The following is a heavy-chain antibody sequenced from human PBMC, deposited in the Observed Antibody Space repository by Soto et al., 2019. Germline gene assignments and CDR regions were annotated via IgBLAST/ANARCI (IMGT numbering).Heavy chain of an antibody. J-gene: IGHJ6*03. D-gene: IGHD2-2*01. CDR3: ARGRPQKGGYCSSTSCYPYYYYYMDV. V-gene: IGHV4-59*01. CDR2: IYYSGST. Sequence: SETLSLTCTVSGGSISSYYWSWIRQPPGKGLEWIGYIYYSGSTNYNPSLKSRVTISVDTSKNQFSLKLSSVTAADTAVYYCARGRPQKGGYCSSTSCYPYYYYYMDVWGKGTTVTVSS. CDR1: GGSISSYY.